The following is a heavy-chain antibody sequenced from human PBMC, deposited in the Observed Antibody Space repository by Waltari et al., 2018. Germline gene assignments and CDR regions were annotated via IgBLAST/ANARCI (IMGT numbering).Heavy chain of an antibody. CDR3: ARGYCSGGSCKYTDAFDI. V-gene: IGHV1-69*02. CDR1: GGTFSSYT. Sequence: QVQLVQSGAEVKKPGSSVKVSCKASGGTFSSYTISWVRQAPGQGLEWRGRIIPILGIANYAQKFQGRVTITADKSTSTAYMELSSLRSEDTAVYYCARGYCSGGSCKYTDAFDIWGQGTMVTVSS. D-gene: IGHD2-15*01. J-gene: IGHJ3*02. CDR2: IIPILGIA.